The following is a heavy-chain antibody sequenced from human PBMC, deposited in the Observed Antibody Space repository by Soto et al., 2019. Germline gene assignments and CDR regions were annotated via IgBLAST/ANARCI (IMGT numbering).Heavy chain of an antibody. CDR1: GGSMNSHF. V-gene: IGHV4-59*10. D-gene: IGHD2-15*01. CDR2: VHISGLT. Sequence: WDTLCLTCAVSGGSMNSHFWSWIRQPAGKGLEWIGHVHISGLTTYNPSLRSRVTLSLDPPKNQLSLKLTSVTAADTAVYYCARINGGSPDFWGQGTLVTVSS. J-gene: IGHJ4*02. CDR3: ARINGGSPDF.